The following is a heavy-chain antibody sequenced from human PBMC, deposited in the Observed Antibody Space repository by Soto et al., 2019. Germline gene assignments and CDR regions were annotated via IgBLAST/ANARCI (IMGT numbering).Heavy chain of an antibody. J-gene: IGHJ4*02. CDR3: ARFESSSWFVFDY. CDR2: INPNNGGT. V-gene: IGHV1-2*02. D-gene: IGHD6-13*01. Sequence: EASVKVSCKASGYTFIGYYMHWVRQAPGQGLEWMGWINPNNGGTNYAQNFQGRVTMTRDTSISTAYMEMSRLRSDDTAVYYCARFESSSWFVFDYWGQGTQVTVSS. CDR1: GYTFIGYY.